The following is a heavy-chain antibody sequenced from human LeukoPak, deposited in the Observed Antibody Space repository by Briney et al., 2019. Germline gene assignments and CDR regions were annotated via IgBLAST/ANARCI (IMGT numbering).Heavy chain of an antibody. Sequence: ASVKVSCKASGYTFTDYDINWVRQATGQGLEWMGWIHPNSGNTGYSQKLQGRVTITRDISISTAYMELSSLRSEDTAVYYCAKNYFGSRSSSPHTAWGQGTLVTVSS. CDR1: GYTFTDYD. J-gene: IGHJ5*02. D-gene: IGHD3-10*01. V-gene: IGHV1-8*03. CDR2: IHPNSGNT. CDR3: AKNYFGSRSSSPHTA.